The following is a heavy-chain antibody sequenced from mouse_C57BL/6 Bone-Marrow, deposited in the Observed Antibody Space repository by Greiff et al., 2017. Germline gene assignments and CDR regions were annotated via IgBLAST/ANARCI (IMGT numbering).Heavy chain of an antibody. CDR3: ARGGGNWYFDV. D-gene: IGHD1-1*02. J-gene: IGHJ1*03. CDR1: GYTFTSYW. CDR2: IDPSDSYT. Sequence: VQLQQSGAELVMPGASVKLSCKASGYTFTSYWMHWVKQRPGQGLEWIGEIDPSDSYTNYNQKLKGKSTLTVDKSSSTAYMQLSSLTSDDSAVYYFARGGGNWYFDVWGTGTTVTVSS. V-gene: IGHV1-69*01.